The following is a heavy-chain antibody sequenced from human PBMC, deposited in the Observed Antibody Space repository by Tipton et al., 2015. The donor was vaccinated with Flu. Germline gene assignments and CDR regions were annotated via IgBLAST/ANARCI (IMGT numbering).Heavy chain of an antibody. CDR3: ARDSGYDHHYVMGV. Sequence: SLRLSCAASGFNVSSNYMSWVRQAPGKGLEWVSVIYGGGTTDYADSVKGRFTISRDKSKNALYLQMSSLRAEGTAVYYCARDSGYDHHYVMGVWGQGTTVTVS. CDR1: GFNVSSNY. V-gene: IGHV3-53*05. CDR2: IYGGGTT. J-gene: IGHJ6*02. D-gene: IGHD5-12*01.